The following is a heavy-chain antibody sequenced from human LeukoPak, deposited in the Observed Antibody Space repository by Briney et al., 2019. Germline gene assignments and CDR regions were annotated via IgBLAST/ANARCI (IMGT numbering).Heavy chain of an antibody. J-gene: IGHJ4*02. CDR3: AREVREVPH. V-gene: IGHV3-7*04. CDR2: INQYGTEK. CDR1: GFTFSSHR. Sequence: GGSLRLSCAVSGFTFSSHRMSWVRQAPGKGLEWVAKINQYGTEKYYVDSVKGRFTISRDNAKNSLYLQMNSLRADDTAVYYCAREVREVPHWGQGTLVTVSS. D-gene: IGHD2-2*01.